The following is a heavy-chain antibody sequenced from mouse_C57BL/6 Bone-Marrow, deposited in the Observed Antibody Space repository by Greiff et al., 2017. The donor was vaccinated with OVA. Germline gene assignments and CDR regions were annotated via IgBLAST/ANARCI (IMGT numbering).Heavy chain of an antibody. J-gene: IGHJ4*01. CDR1: GYSFTGYY. Sequence: EVQLQESGPELVKPGASVKISCKASGYSFTGYYMNWVKQSPEKSLEWIGEINPSTGGTTYKQKFKAKATLTVDKSSSTAYMPLKSLTSEDSAVDDCARERKRISPEAMDYWGQGTAVTVSS. CDR3: ARERKRISPEAMDY. CDR2: INPSTGGT. V-gene: IGHV1-42*01.